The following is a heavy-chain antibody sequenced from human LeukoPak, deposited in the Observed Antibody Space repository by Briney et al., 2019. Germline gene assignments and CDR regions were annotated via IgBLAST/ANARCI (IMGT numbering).Heavy chain of an antibody. V-gene: IGHV4-4*07. Sequence: KPSGALSLTCSGSGGSISSYYWSWIRPRAGKGLEGIGRIYTSGSTNYSPSLKSRVTMSVDTSKNQFSLKLSSVTAADTAVYYCARVRFGIVGATQTYYFDYWGQGTLVTVSS. CDR1: GGSISSYY. D-gene: IGHD1-26*01. CDR2: IYTSGST. CDR3: ARVRFGIVGATQTYYFDY. J-gene: IGHJ4*02.